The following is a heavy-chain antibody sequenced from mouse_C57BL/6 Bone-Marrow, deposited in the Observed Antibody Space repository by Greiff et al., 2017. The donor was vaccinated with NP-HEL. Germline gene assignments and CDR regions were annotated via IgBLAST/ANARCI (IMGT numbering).Heavy chain of an antibody. V-gene: IGHV1-54*01. Sequence: QVQLQQSGAELVRPGTSVKVSCKASGYAFTNYLIEWVKQRPGQGLEWIGVINPGSGGTNYNEKFKGKATLTADKSSSTAYMQLSGLTSEDSAVYFCARSLLLRRDLLAYWGQGTLVTVSA. CDR3: ARSLLLRRDLLAY. CDR1: GYAFTNYL. J-gene: IGHJ3*01. D-gene: IGHD2-12*01. CDR2: INPGSGGT.